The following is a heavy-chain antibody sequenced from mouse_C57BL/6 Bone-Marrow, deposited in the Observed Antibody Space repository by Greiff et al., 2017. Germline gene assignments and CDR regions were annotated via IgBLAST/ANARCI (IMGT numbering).Heavy chain of an antibody. CDR1: GYTFTDYE. CDR3: TRERTVEYYFDY. CDR2: IDPETGGT. V-gene: IGHV1-15*01. J-gene: IGHJ2*01. D-gene: IGHD1-1*01. Sequence: QVHVKQSGAELVRPGASVTLSCKASGYTFTDYEMHWVKQTPVHGLEWIGAIDPETGGTAYNQKFKGKAILTADKSSSTAYMELRSLTSEDSAVYYCTRERTVEYYFDYWGQGTTLTVSS.